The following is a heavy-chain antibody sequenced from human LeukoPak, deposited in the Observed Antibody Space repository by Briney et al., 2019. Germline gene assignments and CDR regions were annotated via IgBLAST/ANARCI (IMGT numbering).Heavy chain of an antibody. J-gene: IGHJ6*02. D-gene: IGHD6-13*01. V-gene: IGHV3-23*01. CDR1: GFTFSSYA. CDR3: AKSMVTGRNEAAADYYYYGMDV. Sequence: GGSLRLSCAASGFTFSSYAMSWVRQAPGKGLEWVSAISGSGGSTYYADSVKGRFTISRDNSKNTLYLQMNSLRAEDTAVYYCAKSMVTGRNEAAADYYYYGMDVWGQGTTVTVSS. CDR2: ISGSGGST.